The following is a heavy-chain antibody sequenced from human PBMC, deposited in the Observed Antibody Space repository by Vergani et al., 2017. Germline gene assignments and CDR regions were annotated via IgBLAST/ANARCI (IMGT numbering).Heavy chain of an antibody. V-gene: IGHV1-2*06. D-gene: IGHD2-15*01. CDR3: ASDLGYCSGAGCPRGY. Sequence: QVQLVQSGAEVKKPGASVKVSCKAAGYTFTGYYMHWVRQAPGQGLEWMGRINPYSGDPNYSQNFQGRVTMTIDTSITTAYMDLSRLTSDETAVYYCASDLGYCSGAGCPRGYWGQGTLVTVSS. J-gene: IGHJ4*02. CDR1: GYTFTGYY. CDR2: INPYSGDP.